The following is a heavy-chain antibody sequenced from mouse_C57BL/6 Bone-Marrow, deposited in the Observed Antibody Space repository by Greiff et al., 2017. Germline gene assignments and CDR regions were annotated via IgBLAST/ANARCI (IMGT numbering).Heavy chain of an antibody. CDR3: ARGYYGSSYGAMDY. CDR2: IYPGSGST. V-gene: IGHV1-55*01. Sequence: QVQLQQPGAELVKPGASVKMSCTASGYTFTNYWIPWVKQRPGQGLEWIGVIYPGSGSTNYNEKFKSKATLTVDTSSSTAYMQLSSLTSEDSAVDYYARGYYGSSYGAMDYWGQGTSVTVSS. CDR1: GYTFTNYW. D-gene: IGHD1-1*01. J-gene: IGHJ4*01.